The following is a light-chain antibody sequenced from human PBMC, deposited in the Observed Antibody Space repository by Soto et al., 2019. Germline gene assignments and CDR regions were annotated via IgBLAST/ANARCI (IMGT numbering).Light chain of an antibody. CDR3: QQRYNWPLT. Sequence: EIVLTQSPATLSLSPGERATLSCRASQRVSYYLAWYQQKPGQAPRLLIYDASNRATGIPARFSGSGSATDFTLTISSLEPEDFAVYYFQQRYNWPLTFGGGTKVEIK. V-gene: IGKV3-11*01. CDR1: QRVSYY. J-gene: IGKJ4*01. CDR2: DAS.